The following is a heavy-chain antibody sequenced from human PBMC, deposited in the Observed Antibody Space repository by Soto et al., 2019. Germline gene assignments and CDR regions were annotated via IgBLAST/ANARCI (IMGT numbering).Heavy chain of an antibody. V-gene: IGHV4-39*01. CDR3: ARRYSYGSGKYGMDV. CDR2: ISYSGST. D-gene: IGHD3-10*01. J-gene: IGHJ6*02. CDR1: GGSISSSRSY. Sequence: LSLTCTVSGGSISSSRSYWGWIRQPPGKGLEWIGTISYSGSTYYNPSFNSRVTISVDTSKNQFSLNLSSVTAADTAVYCCARRYSYGSGKYGMDVWGQGTTVTVSS.